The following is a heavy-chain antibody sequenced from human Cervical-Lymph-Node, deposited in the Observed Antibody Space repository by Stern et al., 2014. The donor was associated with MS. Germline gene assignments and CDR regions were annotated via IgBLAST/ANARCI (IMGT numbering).Heavy chain of an antibody. J-gene: IGHJ4*02. V-gene: IGHV1-46*01. CDR3: GREDGGWDVADY. Sequence: QVQLVESGAEVKKPGASVKVSCKASGYTFTSYYMHWVRQAPGQGLEWMGIINPSGGSTSYAQKFQGRVTMTRDTTTSTVYMELSSLRSEDTAVYYCGREDGGWDVADYWGQGTLVTVSS. D-gene: IGHD6-19*01. CDR2: INPSGGST. CDR1: GYTFTSYY.